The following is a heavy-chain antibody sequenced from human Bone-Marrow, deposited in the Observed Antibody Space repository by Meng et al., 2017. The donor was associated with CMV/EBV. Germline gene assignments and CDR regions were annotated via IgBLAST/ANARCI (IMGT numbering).Heavy chain of an antibody. Sequence: CAASGFTFSNAWMNWVRQAPGKGLEWVGRIKSKTDGGTTDYAAPVKGRFTISRDDSKNTLYLQMNSLKTEDTAVYYCTTDPWGGSYGYWGQGTLVTAPQ. CDR2: IKSKTDGGTT. J-gene: IGHJ4*02. CDR3: TTDPWGGSYGY. V-gene: IGHV3-15*07. D-gene: IGHD1-26*01. CDR1: GFTFSNAW.